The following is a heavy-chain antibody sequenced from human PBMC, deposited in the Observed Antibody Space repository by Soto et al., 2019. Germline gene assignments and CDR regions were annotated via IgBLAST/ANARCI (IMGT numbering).Heavy chain of an antibody. CDR1: GYTFTSYG. D-gene: IGHD3-3*01. CDR3: ARGDPHYDFWSGYYTGIKGRLAFDI. J-gene: IGHJ3*02. CDR2: ISAYNGNT. Sequence: ASVRVSCKASGYTFTSYGISWVRQAPGQGLEWTGWISAYNGNTNYAQKLQGRVTMTTDTSTSTAYMELRSLRSDDTAVYYCARGDPHYDFWSGYYTGIKGRLAFDIWGQGTMVTVSS. V-gene: IGHV1-18*01.